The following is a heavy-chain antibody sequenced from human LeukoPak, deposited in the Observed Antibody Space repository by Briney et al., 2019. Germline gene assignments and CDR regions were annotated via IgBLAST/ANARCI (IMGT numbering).Heavy chain of an antibody. CDR3: AKGAQWLVYYFDY. J-gene: IGHJ4*02. D-gene: IGHD6-19*01. CDR1: GFTFSSYG. V-gene: IGHV3-30*02. CDR2: IRYDGSNK. Sequence: GGSLRLSCAASGFTFSSYGMHWVRQAPGKGLEWVAFIRYDGSNKYYADSVKGRFTISRDNSRNTLYLQMNSLRAEDTAVYYCAKGAQWLVYYFDYWGQGTLVTVSS.